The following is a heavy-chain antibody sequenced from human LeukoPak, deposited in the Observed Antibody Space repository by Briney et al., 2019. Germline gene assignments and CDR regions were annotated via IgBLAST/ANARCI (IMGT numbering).Heavy chain of an antibody. J-gene: IGHJ6*02. CDR3: AGGELSMDYYYGMDV. CDR1: GFTFSSYW. D-gene: IGHD3-16*02. Sequence: GGSLRLSCAASGFTFSSYWMHWVRQAPGKGLVWVSCINSDGSSTSYADSVKGRFTISRDNAKNTLYLQMNSLRAEDTAVYYCAGGELSMDYYYGMDVWGQGTTVTVSS. V-gene: IGHV3-74*01. CDR2: INSDGSST.